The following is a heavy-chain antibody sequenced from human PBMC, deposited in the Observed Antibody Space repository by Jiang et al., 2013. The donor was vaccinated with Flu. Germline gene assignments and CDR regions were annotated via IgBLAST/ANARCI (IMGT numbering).Heavy chain of an antibody. V-gene: IGHV4-30-4*01. D-gene: IGHD3-10*02. CDR2: IYNSGRT. J-gene: IGHJ3*01. Sequence: GSGLVKPPQTLSLTCTVSGASTSSGDFFWSWFRQPPGKSLEWIGYIYNSGRTYYNPSLESRITISLDTSKNQFSLQLSSVTAADTALYYCAAATSVTMWAFHFWG. CDR3: AAATSVTMWAFHF. CDR1: GASTSSGDFF.